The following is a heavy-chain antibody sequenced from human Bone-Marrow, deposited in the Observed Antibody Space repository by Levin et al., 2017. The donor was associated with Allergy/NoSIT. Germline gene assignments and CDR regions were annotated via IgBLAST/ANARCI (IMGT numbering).Heavy chain of an antibody. CDR2: IYSGGST. V-gene: IGHV3-66*02. CDR1: GFNVSSNY. D-gene: IGHD3-10*01. CDR3: ARDRPEPHYYGSGTYYNHYYMDV. Sequence: GESLKISCAASGFNVSSNYMNWVRQAPGKGLEWVSLIYSGGSTYYADSVQGRFTISRDNSKNTLYLQMNSLRVEDTAVYYCARDRPEPHYYGSGTYYNHYYMDVWGRGTTVTVSS. J-gene: IGHJ6*03.